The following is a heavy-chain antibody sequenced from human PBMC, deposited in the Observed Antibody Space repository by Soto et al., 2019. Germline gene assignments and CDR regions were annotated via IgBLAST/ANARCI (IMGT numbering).Heavy chain of an antibody. CDR1: GFTFTRYS. CDR2: VSSTTNYI. V-gene: IGHV3-21*06. Sequence: GGSLRLSCAASGFTFTRYSMNWVRQAPGKGLEWVSSVSSTTNYIYYGDSMKGRFTISRDNAKNSLYLEMNSLRAEDTAVYYCARESEDLTSNFDYWGQGTLVTVSS. CDR3: ARESEDLTSNFDY. J-gene: IGHJ4*02.